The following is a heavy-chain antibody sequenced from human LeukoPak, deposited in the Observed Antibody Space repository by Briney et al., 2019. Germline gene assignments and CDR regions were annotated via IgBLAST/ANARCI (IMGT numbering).Heavy chain of an antibody. J-gene: IGHJ4*02. CDR3: ARDTASSFDY. CDR2: IWYDGSKR. CDR1: GFTFSSHG. Sequence: GRSLRLSCAASGFTFSSHGMHWVRQAPGKGLEWVAVIWYDGSKRYYADSVKGRFTISRDDSKNTLYLQMNSLRDEDTAVYYCARDTASSFDYWGQGTLVTVSS. D-gene: IGHD2-21*02. V-gene: IGHV3-33*01.